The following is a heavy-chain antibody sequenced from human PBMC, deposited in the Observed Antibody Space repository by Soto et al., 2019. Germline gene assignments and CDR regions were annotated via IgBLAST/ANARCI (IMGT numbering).Heavy chain of an antibody. V-gene: IGHV4-31*03. CDR3: AGHSLQQSFTY. D-gene: IGHD6-13*01. CDR1: GGSISGGGSY. J-gene: IGHJ4*02. Sequence: SETLSLTCTVSGGSISGGGSYWSWIRQRPGKGLEWIGYMYYSGSFYYNPSPKGRVMISLDTSKNQFSLSVSSVTAADTAFYYCAGHSLQQSFTYWGQGTQVTVSS. CDR2: MYYSGSF.